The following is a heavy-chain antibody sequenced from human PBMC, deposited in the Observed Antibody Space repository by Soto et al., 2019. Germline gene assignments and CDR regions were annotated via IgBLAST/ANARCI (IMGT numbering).Heavy chain of an antibody. CDR2: IYYSGST. Sequence: QVQLQESGPGLVKPSETLSLTCTVSGGSISSYYWSWIRQPPGKGLEWIGYIYYSGSTNYNPSLKSRVTISVDTSKNQFSLKLSSVTAADTAVYYCARGASSWLSESWGQGTLVTVSS. V-gene: IGHV4-59*01. CDR3: ARGASSWLSES. CDR1: GGSISSYY. J-gene: IGHJ4*02. D-gene: IGHD6-13*01.